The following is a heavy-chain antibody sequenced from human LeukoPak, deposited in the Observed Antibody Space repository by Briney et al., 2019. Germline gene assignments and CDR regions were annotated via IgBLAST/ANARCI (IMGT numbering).Heavy chain of an antibody. CDR2: IYPGDSDT. J-gene: IGHJ3*02. CDR1: GYSFTRYW. CDR3: ARQFSNAFDI. Sequence: GESLKISCQTSGYSFTRYWIGWVRQIPGKGLEWMGIIYPGDSDTRYSPSFQGQVSISADKSISTASLQWSSLRASDTAIYYCARQFSNAFDIWGRGTMVTVSA. V-gene: IGHV5-51*01. D-gene: IGHD4-11*01.